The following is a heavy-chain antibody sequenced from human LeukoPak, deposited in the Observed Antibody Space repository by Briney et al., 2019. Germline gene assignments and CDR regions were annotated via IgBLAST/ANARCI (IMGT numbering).Heavy chain of an antibody. CDR2: IRYDGSNK. Sequence: PGGSLRLSCAASGFTFSSYGMHWVRQAPGKGLEWVAFIRYDGSNKYYADSVKGRFTISRDNSKNTLYLQMNSLRAEDTAVYYCARAGIYCSSTSCQVVDYWGQGTLVTVSS. V-gene: IGHV3-30*02. CDR1: GFTFSSYG. J-gene: IGHJ4*02. D-gene: IGHD2-2*01. CDR3: ARAGIYCSSTSCQVVDY.